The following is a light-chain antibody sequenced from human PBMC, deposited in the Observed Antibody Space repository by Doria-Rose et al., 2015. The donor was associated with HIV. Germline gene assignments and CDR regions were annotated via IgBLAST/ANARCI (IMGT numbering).Light chain of an antibody. CDR2: GTS. CDR3: QQGERFPLT. V-gene: IGKV1D-12*01. J-gene: IGKJ4*01. Sequence: FASVGDRVTITCRASQVIDTWLAWYQHKPSQAPKLLIYGTSNVQAGVPSRFSGSGSGTEFTLTINSLQPEDFATYFCQQGERFPLTFGGGTKVGVK. CDR1: QVIDTW.